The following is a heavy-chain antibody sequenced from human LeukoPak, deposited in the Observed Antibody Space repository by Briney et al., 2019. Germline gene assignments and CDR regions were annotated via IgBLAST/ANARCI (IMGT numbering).Heavy chain of an antibody. CDR1: GGSISSYY. D-gene: IGHD6-19*01. V-gene: IGHV4-59*01. Sequence: SETLSLTCTVSGGSISSYYWSWIRQPPGKGLEWIGYIYYSGSTNYNPSLKSRVTISVDTSKNQFSLKLSSVTAADTAVYYCAKTVAGYWYFDLWGCGTLVTVSS. CDR3: AKTVAGYWYFDL. CDR2: IYYSGST. J-gene: IGHJ2*01.